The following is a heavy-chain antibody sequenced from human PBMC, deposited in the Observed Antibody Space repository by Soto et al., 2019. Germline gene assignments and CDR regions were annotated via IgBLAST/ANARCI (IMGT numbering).Heavy chain of an antibody. D-gene: IGHD6-13*01. Sequence: QPGGSLRLSCAASEFSFDDYAMSWVRQAPGKGLEWVSSITYTGVSTYYVDSVKGRFTISRDNSKDTLYLQMNSLRAEDTAIYYCAKASVWYPYFDSWGQGTLVTVSS. V-gene: IGHV3-23*01. CDR2: ITYTGVST. J-gene: IGHJ4*02. CDR3: AKASVWYPYFDS. CDR1: EFSFDDYA.